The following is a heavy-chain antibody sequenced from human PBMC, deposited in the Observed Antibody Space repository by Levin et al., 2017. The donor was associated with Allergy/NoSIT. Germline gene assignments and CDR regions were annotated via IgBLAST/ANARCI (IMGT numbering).Heavy chain of an antibody. V-gene: IGHV1-2*02. J-gene: IGHJ4*02. D-gene: IGHD3-9*01. Sequence: GESLKISCEASGYTLTGHFMHWLRQAPGQGPEWMGWINPKSGDTKYAQKFQGRVTLTRDTSINTAYMELSGLTADATAVYYCARSIYEILTGYLLFWGQGTLVTVCS. CDR3: ARSIYEILTGYLLF. CDR1: GYTLTGHF. CDR2: INPKSGDT.